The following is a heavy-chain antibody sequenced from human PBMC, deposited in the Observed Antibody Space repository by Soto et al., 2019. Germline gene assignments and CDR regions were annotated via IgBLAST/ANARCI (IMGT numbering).Heavy chain of an antibody. CDR2: INTYDGNT. D-gene: IGHD6-13*01. CDR1: GYTFTSYG. V-gene: IGHV1-18*01. Sequence: QVQLVQSGAEVKKPGASVKVSCKASGYTFTSYGINWVREAPGQGLEWMGWINTYDGNTNHAQKFQGRVTMTTDTSTSTAYMELRSLSSDDTAVYYCAASQQFDYWGQGTLITVSS. J-gene: IGHJ4*02. CDR3: AASQQFDY.